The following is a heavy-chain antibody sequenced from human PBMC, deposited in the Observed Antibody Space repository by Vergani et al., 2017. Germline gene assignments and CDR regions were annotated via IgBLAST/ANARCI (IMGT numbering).Heavy chain of an antibody. J-gene: IGHJ4*02. CDR3: ARRNPIAPPYYFDY. V-gene: IGHV4-39*01. CDR1: GGSISSSSYY. D-gene: IGHD1-14*01. CDR2: IYYSGST. Sequence: QLQLQESGPGLVKPSETLSLTCTVSGGSISSSSYYWGWIRQPPGKGLEWIGRIYYSGSTYYNPSLKSRVTISVDTSKNQFSLKLSAVTAAGTAVYYCARRNPIAPPYYFDYWGQGTLVTVSS.